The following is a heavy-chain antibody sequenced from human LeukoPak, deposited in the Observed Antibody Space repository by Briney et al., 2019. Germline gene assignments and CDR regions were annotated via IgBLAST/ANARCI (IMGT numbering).Heavy chain of an antibody. V-gene: IGHV3-30*02. J-gene: IGHJ6*03. D-gene: IGHD2-21*02. CDR2: IRYDGSNK. CDR1: GFTFSSYG. CDR3: AKDSASPDLMYYYYMDV. Sequence: GGSLRLSCAASGFTFSSYGMHWVRQAPGRGLEWVAFIRYDGSNKYYADSVKGRFTISRDNSKNTLYLQMNSLRAEDTAVYYCAKDSASPDLMYYYYMDVWGKGTTVTVSS.